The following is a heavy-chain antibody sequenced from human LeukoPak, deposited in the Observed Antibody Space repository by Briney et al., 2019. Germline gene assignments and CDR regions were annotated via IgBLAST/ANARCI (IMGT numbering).Heavy chain of an antibody. V-gene: IGHV3-7*01. Sequence: PGGSLRLSCAASGFIFSDYWMSWIRQAPGKGLEWVANINEDGSEQYYADFVKGRFTFSRDNAKNSLYLQMNSLRADDTAVYYCARDHWTDYWGQGTQVAVSS. CDR1: GFIFSDYW. D-gene: IGHD3/OR15-3a*01. J-gene: IGHJ4*02. CDR2: INEDGSEQ. CDR3: ARDHWTDY.